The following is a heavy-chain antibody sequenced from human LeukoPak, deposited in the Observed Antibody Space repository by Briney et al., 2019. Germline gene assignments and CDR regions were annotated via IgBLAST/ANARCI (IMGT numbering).Heavy chain of an antibody. V-gene: IGHV1-8*02. J-gene: IGHJ4*02. Sequence: ASVKVSCKASGYTFTNYGISWVRQAPGQGLEWMGWMNPNGGISGYAQKFQGRITMTRNTSINTAYIELSSLRSEDTAVYYCARGLGRRCSSTSCYSGAHDYWGQGTLVTVSS. D-gene: IGHD2-2*01. CDR1: GYTFTNYG. CDR3: ARGLGRRCSSTSCYSGAHDY. CDR2: MNPNGGIS.